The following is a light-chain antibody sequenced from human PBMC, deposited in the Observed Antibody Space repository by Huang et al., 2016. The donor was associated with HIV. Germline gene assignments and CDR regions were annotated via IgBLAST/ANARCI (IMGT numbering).Light chain of an antibody. CDR2: AAS. CDR1: QSNSSY. V-gene: IGKV1-39*01. CDR3: QQSYSTPWT. Sequence: DIQMTQSPSSLSASVGDRVTITCRASQSNSSYLNWYQQKPGKAPKLLIYAASSLQSGVRSRYSGSGSGTDFTLTISSLQPEDFATYYCQQSYSTPWTFGQGTKVEIK. J-gene: IGKJ1*01.